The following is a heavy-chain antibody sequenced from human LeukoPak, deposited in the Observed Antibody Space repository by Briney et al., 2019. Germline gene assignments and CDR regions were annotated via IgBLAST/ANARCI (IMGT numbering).Heavy chain of an antibody. D-gene: IGHD3-22*01. V-gene: IGHV4-39*01. CDR3: ARLGTNYYDSSGYFDY. J-gene: IGHJ4*02. CDR1: GGSISSSSYY. CDR2: IYYSGST. Sequence: PSETLSLTCTVSGGSISSSSYYWGWIRQPPGKGLEWIGSIYYSGSTYYNPSLKSRVTISVDTSKNQFSLKLSSETAADTAVYYCARLGTNYYDSSGYFDYWGQGTLVTVSS.